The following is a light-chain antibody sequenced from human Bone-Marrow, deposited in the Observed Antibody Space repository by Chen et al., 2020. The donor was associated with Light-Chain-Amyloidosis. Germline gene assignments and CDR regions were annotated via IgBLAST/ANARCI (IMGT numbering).Light chain of an antibody. CDR1: SSDVGGDNH. CDR2: EVT. Sequence: QSALTQPASVSGSPGQSITISCTGTSSDVGGDNHVSWYQQHPDKAPKLMIYEVTNRPSWVPDRFPRSKPDNTACLTISGPQTEDEDDYFGTSYTMTTTLVFGSRTRVTVL. CDR3: TSYTMTTTLV. J-gene: IGLJ1*01. V-gene: IGLV2-14*01.